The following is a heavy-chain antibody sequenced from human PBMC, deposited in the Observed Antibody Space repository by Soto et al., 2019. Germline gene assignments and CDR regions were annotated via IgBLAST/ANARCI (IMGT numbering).Heavy chain of an antibody. Sequence: SKTLSLTCATSRDSFSSNSAAWNWIRQSPSRGLEWLVRTYSRPKWYNDYAVSVKSRITINPDTSKNQFSLQLNSVTPEDTAVYYCARETRIAAAGSYFDYWGQGTLVTVSS. J-gene: IGHJ4*02. CDR2: TYSRPKWYN. V-gene: IGHV6-1*01. CDR3: ARETRIAAAGSYFDY. CDR1: RDSFSSNSAA. D-gene: IGHD6-13*01.